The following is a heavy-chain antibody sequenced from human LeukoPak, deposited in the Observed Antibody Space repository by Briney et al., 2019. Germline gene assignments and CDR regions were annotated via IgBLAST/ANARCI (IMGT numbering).Heavy chain of an antibody. J-gene: IGHJ4*02. D-gene: IGHD4-11*01. CDR3: AKDRQTTVSPYFYFDY. CDR1: GFTFSSHG. CDR2: ISNDEENK. V-gene: IGHV3-30*18. Sequence: GGSLRLSCATSGFTFSSHGMHWVRQAPGKGLEWVALISNDEENKYYVDPVKGRFTISRDNSKNTLYLQMNSLRAEDTAVYYCAKDRQTTVSPYFYFDYWGQGTLVTVSS.